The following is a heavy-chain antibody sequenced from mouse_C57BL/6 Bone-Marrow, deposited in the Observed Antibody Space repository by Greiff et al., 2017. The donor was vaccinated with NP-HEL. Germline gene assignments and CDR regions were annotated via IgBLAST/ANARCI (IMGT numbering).Heavy chain of an antibody. CDR2: ISSGSSTI. CDR3: ARNGYYSGFGY. Sequence: EVQVVESGGGLVKPGGSLKLSCAASGFTFSDYGMHWVRQAPEKGLEWVAYISSGSSTIYYADTVKGRFTISRDNAKNTLFLQMTSLWSEDTAMYYCARNGYYSGFGYWGQGTLVTVSA. CDR1: GFTFSDYG. V-gene: IGHV5-17*01. D-gene: IGHD2-3*01. J-gene: IGHJ3*01.